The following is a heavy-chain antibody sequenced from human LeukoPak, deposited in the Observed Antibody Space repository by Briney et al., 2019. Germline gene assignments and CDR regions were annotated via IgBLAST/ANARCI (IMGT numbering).Heavy chain of an antibody. J-gene: IGHJ6*04. D-gene: IGHD2-2*01. Sequence: SETLSLTCAVSGYSISSGYYWGWIRQPPGKGLEWIGSIYHSGSTYYNPSLKSRVTISVDTSKNQFSLKLRSLTAADTAVYYCARVTCSSTSCRKKYYYYYYGMDVWGKGTTVTVSS. CDR2: IYHSGST. V-gene: IGHV4-38-2*01. CDR1: GYSISSGYY. CDR3: ARVTCSSTSCRKKYYYYYYGMDV.